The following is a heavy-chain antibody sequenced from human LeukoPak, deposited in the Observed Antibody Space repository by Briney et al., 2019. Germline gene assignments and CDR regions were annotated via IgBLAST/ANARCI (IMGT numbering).Heavy chain of an antibody. CDR1: GFTFSSYA. Sequence: AGGSLRLSCAASGFTFSSYAMHWVRQAPGKGLEWVGRARDKAHSHTTVYAASVEGRFTVSRDDSKNSLFLQMNSLRTEDTAVYYCASTSQADWSYVGYWGQGILVTVSS. D-gene: IGHD1-7*01. V-gene: IGHV3-72*01. J-gene: IGHJ4*02. CDR3: ASTSQADWSYVGY. CDR2: ARDKAHSHTT.